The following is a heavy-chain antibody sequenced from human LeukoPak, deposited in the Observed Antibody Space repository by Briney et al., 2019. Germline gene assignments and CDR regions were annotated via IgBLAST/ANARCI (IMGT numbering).Heavy chain of an antibody. D-gene: IGHD3-10*01. V-gene: IGHV1-18*01. CDR3: ATEYYYGSGRNFDY. CDR1: GYTFTSYG. Sequence: ASVKVSCKASGYTFTSYGISWVRQAPGQGLEWMGWISAYNGNTNYAQKFQGRVTMTEDTSTDTAYMELSSLRSEDTAVYYCATEYYYGSGRNFDYWGQGTLVTVSS. CDR2: ISAYNGNT. J-gene: IGHJ4*02.